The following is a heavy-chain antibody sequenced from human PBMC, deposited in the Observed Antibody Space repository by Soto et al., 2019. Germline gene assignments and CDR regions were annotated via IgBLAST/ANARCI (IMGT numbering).Heavy chain of an antibody. CDR2: IYSGGST. CDR3: AREGGVAAAD. Sequence: EVQLVESGGGLVQPGGSLRLSCAASGFTVSSNYMSWVRQAPGKGLEWVSVIYSGGSTNYADSVKGRSTISRDNSKNTVYLQINSLTAEDTAVYYCAREGGVAAADWGQGTRVTVSS. J-gene: IGHJ4*02. CDR1: GFTVSSNY. D-gene: IGHD2-15*01. V-gene: IGHV3-66*01.